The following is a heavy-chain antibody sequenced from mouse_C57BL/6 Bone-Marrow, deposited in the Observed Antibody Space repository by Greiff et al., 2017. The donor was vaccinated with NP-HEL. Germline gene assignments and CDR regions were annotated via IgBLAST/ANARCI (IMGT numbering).Heavy chain of an antibody. J-gene: IGHJ1*03. CDR1: GYSFTDYN. Sequence: VQLQQSGPELVKPGASVKISCKASGYSFTDYNMNWVKQSNGKSLEWIGVINPNYGTTSYNQKFKGKATLTVDQSSSTAYMQLNSLTSEDSAVYDCARRGTDLLWLRRRDFEVWGTGTTVTVSS. D-gene: IGHD2-2*01. CDR3: ARRGTDLLWLRRRDFEV. V-gene: IGHV1-39*01. CDR2: INPNYGTT.